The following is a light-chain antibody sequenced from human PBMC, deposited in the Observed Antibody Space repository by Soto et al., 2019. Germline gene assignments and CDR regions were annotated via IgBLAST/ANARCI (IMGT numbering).Light chain of an antibody. CDR1: SGDVGGYDY. CDR3: SSHTSGSTRV. J-gene: IGLJ1*01. V-gene: IGLV2-14*01. CDR2: EVT. Sequence: QSVLTQPASVSGSPGQSIAISCTGTSGDVGGYDYVSWYQQHPDKAPKLMIYEVTKRPPWVSNRFPGSKSGNTASLTISGLQPEDEADYYCSSHTSGSTRVFGSGTKVTVL.